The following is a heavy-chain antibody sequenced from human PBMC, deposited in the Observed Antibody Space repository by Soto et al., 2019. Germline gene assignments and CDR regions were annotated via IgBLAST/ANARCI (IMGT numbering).Heavy chain of an antibody. D-gene: IGHD2-15*01. V-gene: IGHV1-8*02. CDR3: ARGRSCSGGSCYGVWYYYGMDV. CDR1: GYTFTSYG. CDR2: MNPNSGNT. Sequence: ASVKVSCKASGYTFTSYGIYWVRQATGQRLEWMGWMNPNSGNTGYAQKFQGRVTMTRNTSISTAYMELSSLRSEDTAVYYCARGRSCSGGSCYGVWYYYGMDVWGQGTTVTVSS. J-gene: IGHJ6*02.